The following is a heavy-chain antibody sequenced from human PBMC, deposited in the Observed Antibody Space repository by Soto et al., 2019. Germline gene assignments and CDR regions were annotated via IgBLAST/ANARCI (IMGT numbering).Heavy chain of an antibody. Sequence: GGSLRLSCAASGFPFGSHAMSWVRQAPGKGLEWVSLVSGNGGTTNYADSVKGRFTISRDNSQKTLYLQMDSLRPEDTAMYYCARVAYWGPGTQVTVSS. CDR1: GFPFGSHA. CDR3: ARVAY. V-gene: IGHV3-23*01. CDR2: VSGNGGTT. J-gene: IGHJ4*02.